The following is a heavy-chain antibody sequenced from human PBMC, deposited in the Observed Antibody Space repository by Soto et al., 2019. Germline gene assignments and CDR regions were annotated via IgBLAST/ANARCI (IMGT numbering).Heavy chain of an antibody. CDR1: GFTFSSYA. CDR3: ARGPSSLTRFDY. J-gene: IGHJ4*02. D-gene: IGHD2-2*01. Sequence: QVQLVESGGGVVQPGRSLRLSCAASGFTFSSYAMHWVRQAPGKGLKWVAVISYDGSNKYYADSVKGRFTISRDNSKNTLYLKMNSLRAEDTAVYYCARGPSSLTRFDYWGQGTLVTVSS. V-gene: IGHV3-30-3*01. CDR2: ISYDGSNK.